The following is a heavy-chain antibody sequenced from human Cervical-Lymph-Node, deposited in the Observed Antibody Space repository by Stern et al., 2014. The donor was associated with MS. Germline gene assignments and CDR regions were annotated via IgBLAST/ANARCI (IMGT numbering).Heavy chain of an antibody. CDR3: ARHQPAATFAMDV. Sequence: EAQLVQSGAEVKKPGESLKISCKGSGYNFGDYWIGWVRQKRGKGLEWMGTIFPVDSDSRYSPSFEGQVTISADESISTAFLQSSSLKASDTGIYYCARHQPAATFAMDVWGQGTTVIVSS. V-gene: IGHV5-51*01. D-gene: IGHD2-2*01. CDR2: IFPVDSDS. J-gene: IGHJ6*02. CDR1: GYNFGDYW.